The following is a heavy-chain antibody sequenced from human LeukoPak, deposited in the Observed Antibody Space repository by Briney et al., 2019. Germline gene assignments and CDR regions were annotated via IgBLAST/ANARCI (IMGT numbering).Heavy chain of an antibody. CDR1: GYTFTGYY. CDR2: INPNSGGT. J-gene: IGHJ3*02. V-gene: IGHV1-2*06. Sequence: ASVKVSCKASGYTFTGYYMHWVQQAPGQGLEWMGRINPNSGGTNYAQKFQGRVTMTRDTSISTAYMELSRLRSDDTAVYYCARAPATITSAFDIWGQGTMVTVSS. CDR3: ARAPATITSAFDI. D-gene: IGHD5-24*01.